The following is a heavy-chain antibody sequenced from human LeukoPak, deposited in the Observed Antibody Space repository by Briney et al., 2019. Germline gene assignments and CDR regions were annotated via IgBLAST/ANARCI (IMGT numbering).Heavy chain of an antibody. CDR2: ISGSGSST. V-gene: IGHV3-23*01. Sequence: GGSLRLSCAASGFTLSSYAMSWARQAPGKGREWVSGISGSGSSTYYADSVKGRFTISRDNSKNTMYLQMNSLRAEDTAIYYCAQDPHFWTGYSAIRFDYWGQGALVTVSS. CDR3: AQDPHFWTGYSAIRFDY. D-gene: IGHD3/OR15-3a*01. J-gene: IGHJ4*02. CDR1: GFTLSSYA.